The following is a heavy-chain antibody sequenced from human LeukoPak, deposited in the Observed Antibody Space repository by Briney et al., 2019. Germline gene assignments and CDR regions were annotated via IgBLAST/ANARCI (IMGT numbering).Heavy chain of an antibody. V-gene: IGHV1-69*05. Sequence: SVKVSCKASGGTFSGYAISWVRQAPGQGLEWMGGIIPIFGTANYAQKFQGRVTITTDESTNTAYMELSSLKSEDTAVYYCARDSWGAVAGTLDYWGQGTLVTVSS. CDR1: GGTFSGYA. D-gene: IGHD6-19*01. CDR3: ARDSWGAVAGTLDY. J-gene: IGHJ4*02. CDR2: IIPIFGTA.